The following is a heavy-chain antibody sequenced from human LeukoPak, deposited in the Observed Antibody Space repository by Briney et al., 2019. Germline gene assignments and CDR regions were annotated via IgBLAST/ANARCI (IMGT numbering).Heavy chain of an antibody. CDR2: IYYSGST. CDR1: GGSISSGGYY. V-gene: IGHV4-31*03. Sequence: PSETLSLTCTVSGGSISSGGYYWSWIRQHPGKGLEWIGYIYYSGSTYYNPSLKSRVTISVDTSKNQFSLKLSSVTAADTAVYYCAGEDIVQEEFDPWGQGTLVTVSS. J-gene: IGHJ5*02. D-gene: IGHD2-8*01. CDR3: AGEDIVQEEFDP.